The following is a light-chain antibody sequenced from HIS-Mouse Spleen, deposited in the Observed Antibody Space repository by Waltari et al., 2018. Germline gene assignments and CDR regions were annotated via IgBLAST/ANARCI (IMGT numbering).Light chain of an antibody. CDR2: DAS. CDR3: QQRSNWPPGNLT. J-gene: IGKJ4*01. V-gene: IGKV3-11*01. Sequence: EIVLTQSPATLSLSPGERATLSCRASQSVSSYLAWYQQKPGQAPRLLIYDASNRATGIPARFSGSGSGTDFTLTIRSLEPEDFAVYYCQQRSNWPPGNLTFGGGTKVEIK. CDR1: QSVSSY.